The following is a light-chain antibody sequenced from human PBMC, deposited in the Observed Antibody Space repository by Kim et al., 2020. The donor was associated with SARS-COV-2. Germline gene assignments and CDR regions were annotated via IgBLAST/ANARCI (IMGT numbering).Light chain of an antibody. CDR1: QGISNY. Sequence: SASVGDGVTISCRVSQGISNYLAWYQQKPGQAPKLLIYAASALQFGVSSRFNGSGSGTDFTLTISDLQPEDVATYYCQKYNTAPWTFGHGTKLEI. V-gene: IGKV1-27*01. CDR3: QKYNTAPWT. J-gene: IGKJ1*01. CDR2: AAS.